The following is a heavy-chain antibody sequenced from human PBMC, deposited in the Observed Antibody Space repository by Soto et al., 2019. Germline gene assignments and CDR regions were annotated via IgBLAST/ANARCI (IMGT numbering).Heavy chain of an antibody. CDR2: INAGNGDT. CDR1: GITYNTYA. CDR3: ARAISGYVT. V-gene: IGHV1-3*01. J-gene: IGHJ4*02. Sequence: QVQLVQSGPEMKKPGASVKLSCKASGITYNTYAIHWVRQAPGQGLEWMGWINAGNGDTRISQNFQGRVTLTRDTSASTVYMDLDSLKSEDTGVYYCARAISGYVTWGQGTLVIVSS. D-gene: IGHD5-12*01.